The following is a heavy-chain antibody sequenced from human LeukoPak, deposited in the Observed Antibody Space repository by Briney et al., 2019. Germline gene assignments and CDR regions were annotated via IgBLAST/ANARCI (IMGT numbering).Heavy chain of an antibody. CDR1: GGSISSYY. Sequence: SETLSLTCTVSGGSISSYYWSWIRQPPGKGLEWIGYIYYSGSTNYNPSLKSRVTISVDTSKNQFSLKLSSVTAADTAVYYCARVLKQLVWVSGYYYYMDVWGKGTTVTVSS. J-gene: IGHJ6*03. CDR3: ARVLKQLVWVSGYYYYMDV. CDR2: IYYSGST. D-gene: IGHD6-6*01. V-gene: IGHV4-59*01.